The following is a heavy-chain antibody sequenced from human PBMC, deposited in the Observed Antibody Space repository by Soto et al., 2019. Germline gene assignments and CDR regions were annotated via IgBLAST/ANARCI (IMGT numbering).Heavy chain of an antibody. J-gene: IGHJ4*02. D-gene: IGHD6-19*01. V-gene: IGHV3-7*01. Sequence: GGSLRLSCAASGFTFSSYWMSWVRQAPGKGLEWVANIKQDGSEKYYVDSVKGRFTISRDNAKKSLYLQMNSLRAEDTAVYYCARDVYSSGWYGGELRTQRKYYFDYWGQGTLVTVSS. CDR1: GFTFSSYW. CDR2: IKQDGSEK. CDR3: ARDVYSSGWYGGELRTQRKYYFDY.